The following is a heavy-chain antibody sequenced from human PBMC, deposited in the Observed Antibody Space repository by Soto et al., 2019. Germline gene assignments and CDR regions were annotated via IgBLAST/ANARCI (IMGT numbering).Heavy chain of an antibody. V-gene: IGHV4-59*08. D-gene: IGHD2-8*02. CDR1: GDSISSGY. CDR2: IFYSGIT. Sequence: PSETLSLTCSVSGDSISSGYWTWIRQPPRKGLEWIGYIFYSGITNHNPALKSRVTILVDTSKNHFSLRLSSVTAADTAVYYCARHVGSHWYWAFDMWGQGTMVTVSS. CDR3: ARHVGSHWYWAFDM. J-gene: IGHJ3*02.